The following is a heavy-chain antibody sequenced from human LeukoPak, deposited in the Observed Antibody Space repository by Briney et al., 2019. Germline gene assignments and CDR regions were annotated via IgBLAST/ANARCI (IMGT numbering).Heavy chain of an antibody. J-gene: IGHJ3*02. CDR2: ISSSSNYI. Sequence: MPGGSLRLSCAASGFTFSIYSMNWVRQAPGKGLEWVSSISSSSNYIYYADSVKGRFTISRDNAKNSLYLQMNSLRAEDTAVYYCASQDSNTALDIWGQGTMVTVSS. CDR3: ASQDSNTALDI. D-gene: IGHD3-22*01. V-gene: IGHV3-21*01. CDR1: GFTFSIYS.